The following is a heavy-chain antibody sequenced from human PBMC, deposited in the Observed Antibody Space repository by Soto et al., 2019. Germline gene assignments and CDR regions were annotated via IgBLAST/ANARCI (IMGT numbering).Heavy chain of an antibody. D-gene: IGHD3-9*01. CDR3: ARGITILSGYYYYGMDV. CDR2: INHSGST. CDR1: GGSFSGYY. J-gene: IGHJ6*02. Sequence: SETLSLTCAVYGGSFSGYYWSWIRQPPGKGLEWIGEINHSGSTNYNPSLKSRVTISVDTSKNQFSLKLSSVTAADTAVYYCARGITILSGYYYYGMDVWGQGTTVT. V-gene: IGHV4-34*01.